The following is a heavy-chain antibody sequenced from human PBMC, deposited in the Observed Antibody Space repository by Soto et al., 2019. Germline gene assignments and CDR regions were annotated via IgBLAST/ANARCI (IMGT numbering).Heavy chain of an antibody. J-gene: IGHJ4*02. D-gene: IGHD5-12*01. V-gene: IGHV4-34*01. Sequence: QVQLQQWGAGLLKPSETLSLRCAVYGGSLSDYSWTWIRQSPGKGLEWIGEINHGGNSKYNPSLKSRVTISVDQSKNQLSLFLTAVTAGDTAGYHCARGGGDTGYFFDYWGQGTLVTVSS. CDR1: GGSLSDYS. CDR2: INHGGNS. CDR3: ARGGGDTGYFFDY.